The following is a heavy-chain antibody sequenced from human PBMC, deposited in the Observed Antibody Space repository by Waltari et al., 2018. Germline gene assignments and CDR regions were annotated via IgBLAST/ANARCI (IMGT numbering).Heavy chain of an antibody. CDR1: GYSFTSYW. D-gene: IGHD4-17*01. CDR3: ARLAAYGATTMGLGLDY. Sequence: EVQLVQSGAEVKKPGESLKISCKGSGYSFTSYWIGWVRQMPGKGLEWRGSILPGDSDTRYSPSSQGQVTISADKSISTAYLQWSSLKASDTAMYYCARLAAYGATTMGLGLDYWGQGTLVTVSS. CDR2: ILPGDSDT. J-gene: IGHJ4*02. V-gene: IGHV5-51*01.